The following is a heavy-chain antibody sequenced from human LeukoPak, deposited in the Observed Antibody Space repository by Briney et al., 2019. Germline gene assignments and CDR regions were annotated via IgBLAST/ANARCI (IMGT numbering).Heavy chain of an antibody. V-gene: IGHV4-4*07. CDR1: GGSISSYY. J-gene: IGHJ4*02. CDR2: IYTSGST. D-gene: IGHD6-19*01. CDR3: ARAKAGSSSGFQYYFDY. Sequence: SETLSLTCTVSGGSISSYYWSWIRQPAGKGLEWIGGIYTSGSTNYNPSLKSRVTMSVDTSKNQFSLKLSSVTAADTAVYYCARAKAGSSSGFQYYFDYWGQGTLVTVSS.